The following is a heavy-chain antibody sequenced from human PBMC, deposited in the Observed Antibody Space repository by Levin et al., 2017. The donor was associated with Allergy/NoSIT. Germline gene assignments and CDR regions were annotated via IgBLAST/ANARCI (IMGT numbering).Heavy chain of an antibody. CDR3: ARPIWFGELARDL. CDR1: GFTVSSNY. J-gene: IGHJ4*02. Sequence: GGSLRLSCAASGFTVSSNYMSWVRQAPGKGLEWVSVIYSGGSTYYADSVKGRFTISRDNSKNTLYLQMNSLRAEDTAVYYCARPIWFGELARDLWGQGTLVTVSS. CDR2: IYSGGST. D-gene: IGHD3-10*01. V-gene: IGHV3-66*02.